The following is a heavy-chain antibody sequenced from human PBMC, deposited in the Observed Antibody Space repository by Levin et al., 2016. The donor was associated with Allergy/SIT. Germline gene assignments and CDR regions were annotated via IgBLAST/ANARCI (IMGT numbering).Heavy chain of an antibody. D-gene: IGHD1-7*01. CDR3: ARDLTGNFAN. CDR2: ITSTSSYM. J-gene: IGHJ4*02. Sequence: GSLKISCAASGFTFSGYSLNWVRQAPRKGLEWVSSITSTSSYMWYADSVKGRFTISRDNAKNSLYLQMNSLRAEDTAVYYCARDLTGNFANWGQGTLVTVSS. CDR1: GFTFSGYS. V-gene: IGHV3-21*01.